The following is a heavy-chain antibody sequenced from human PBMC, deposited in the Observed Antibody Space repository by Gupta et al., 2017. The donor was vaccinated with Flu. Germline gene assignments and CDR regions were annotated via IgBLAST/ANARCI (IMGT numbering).Heavy chain of an antibody. CDR1: GDTFRKSG. D-gene: IGHD1-1*01. J-gene: IGHJ4*01. V-gene: IGHV1-69*17. CDR2: VIPMFGLA. Sequence: TAFGDTFRKSGISWVRQAPGQGLEWMGGVIPMFGLANYAQKFQGRVTITADTSTTTGHLGVSSLRSEDTAVHYFARDTSTGWNDAVGFD. CDR3: ARDTSTGWNDAVGFD.